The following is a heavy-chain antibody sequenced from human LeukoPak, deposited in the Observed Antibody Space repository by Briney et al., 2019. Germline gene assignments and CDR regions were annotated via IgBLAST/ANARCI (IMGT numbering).Heavy chain of an antibody. Sequence: PGGSLRLSCAASGFTFSNYWMHWVRQAPGKGLVWVSRLNSDVSSTAYADSVKGRFTISRDNAKNTLYLQLNSLRAEDTAVYYCARDIGGRGSYQGLYYGMDVWGQGTTVTVSS. D-gene: IGHD1-26*01. CDR2: LNSDVSST. CDR3: ARDIGGRGSYQGLYYGMDV. CDR1: GFTFSNYW. V-gene: IGHV3-74*01. J-gene: IGHJ6*02.